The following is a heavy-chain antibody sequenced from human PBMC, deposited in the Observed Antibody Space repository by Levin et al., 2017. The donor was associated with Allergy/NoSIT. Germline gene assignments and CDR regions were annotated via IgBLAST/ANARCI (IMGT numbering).Heavy chain of an antibody. CDR3: ARKTGATKGGMDV. D-gene: IGHD1-26*01. CDR2: INHSGST. Sequence: SETLSLTCAVYGGSFSGYYWSWIRQPPGKGLEWIGEINHSGSTNYNPSLKSRVTISVDTSKNQFSLKLSSVTAADTAVYYCARKTGATKGGMDVWGQGTTVTVSS. V-gene: IGHV4-34*01. CDR1: GGSFSGYY. J-gene: IGHJ6*02.